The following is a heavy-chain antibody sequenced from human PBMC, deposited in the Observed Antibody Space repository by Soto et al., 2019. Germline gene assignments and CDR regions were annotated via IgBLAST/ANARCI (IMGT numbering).Heavy chain of an antibody. D-gene: IGHD2-15*01. CDR2: ISGSGGST. V-gene: IGHV3-23*01. CDR3: AKQLIVVVVAATTRPRNIGY. J-gene: IGHJ4*02. CDR1: GFTFSSYA. Sequence: GGSLRLSCAASGFTFSSYAMSWVRQAPGKGLEWVSAISGSGGSTYYADSVKGRFTISRDNSKNTLYLQMNSLRAEDTAVYYCAKQLIVVVVAATTRPRNIGYWGQGTLVTVSS.